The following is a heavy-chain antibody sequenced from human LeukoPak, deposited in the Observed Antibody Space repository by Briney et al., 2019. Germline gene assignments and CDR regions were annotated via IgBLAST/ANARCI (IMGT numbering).Heavy chain of an antibody. Sequence: SETLSLTCTVSGGSISSYYWSWIRQPPGKGLEWIGYTYYSGSTNYNPSLKSRVTISVDTSKNQFSLKLSSVTAADTAVYYCARVYRSRITIFGVVIIPSWFDPWGQGTLVTVSS. CDR3: ARVYRSRITIFGVVIIPSWFDP. V-gene: IGHV4-59*01. CDR2: TYYSGST. J-gene: IGHJ5*02. D-gene: IGHD3-3*01. CDR1: GGSISSYY.